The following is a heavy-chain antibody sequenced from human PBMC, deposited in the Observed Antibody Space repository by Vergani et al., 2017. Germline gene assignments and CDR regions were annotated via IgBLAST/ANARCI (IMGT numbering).Heavy chain of an antibody. J-gene: IGHJ4*02. D-gene: IGHD3-10*01. CDR2: ISGSGGAT. Sequence: EVQLLESGGDLVQPGGSLRLSCSASGFTFSTYAMSWVRQTPGKGLEWVSAISGSGGATYYADSVRGRFTISRDNSKNTLYLQMNSLRAEDTAVYYCAKAGSGTYYNWYFFDYWGQETLVTVSS. CDR1: GFTFSTYA. CDR3: AKAGSGTYYNWYFFDY. V-gene: IGHV3-23*01.